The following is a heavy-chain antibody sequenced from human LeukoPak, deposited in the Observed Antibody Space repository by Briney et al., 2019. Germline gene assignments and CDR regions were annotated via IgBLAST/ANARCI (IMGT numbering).Heavy chain of an antibody. CDR1: GGSISSYY. CDR3: SGSYLYYYYYYMHV. V-gene: IGHV4-59*01. CDR2: IYYSGST. Sequence: SETLSLTCTVSGGSISSYYWSWIRQPPGKGLEWIGYIYYSGSTNYNPSLKSRVTISVDKSKNQFSLKLSSVTAADTAVYYCSGSYLYYYYYYMHVWGKGTTVTISS. J-gene: IGHJ6*03. D-gene: IGHD1-26*01.